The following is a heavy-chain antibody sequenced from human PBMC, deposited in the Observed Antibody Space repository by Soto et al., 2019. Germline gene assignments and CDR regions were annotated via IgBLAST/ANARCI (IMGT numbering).Heavy chain of an antibody. CDR1: GGFITSSSYY. J-gene: IGHJ3*02. Sequence: SETLSLTCTVSGGFITSSSYYWGWIRQPPGKGLEWIGSIYYSGSTYYNPSLKSRVTISVDTSKNQFSLKLSSVTAADTAVYYCARHGKDVVIMVGQFGIRGQGTMVTGSS. CDR2: IYYSGST. V-gene: IGHV4-39*01. CDR3: ARHGKDVVIMVGQFGI. D-gene: IGHD2-8*01.